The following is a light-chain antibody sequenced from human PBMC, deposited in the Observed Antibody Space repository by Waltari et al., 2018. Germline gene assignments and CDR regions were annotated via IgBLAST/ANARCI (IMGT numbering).Light chain of an antibody. Sequence: EIRMMQSPATLSVAPGERATLFCRASHFVDGKVAWYQQRPGQAPRLLMYGASIRATGFPPRFTASGSGTQFTLTIGSLQSEDFAVYFCQQYNNWPLTFGGGTRVEV. CDR2: GAS. CDR3: QQYNNWPLT. CDR1: HFVDGK. J-gene: IGKJ4*01. V-gene: IGKV3-15*01.